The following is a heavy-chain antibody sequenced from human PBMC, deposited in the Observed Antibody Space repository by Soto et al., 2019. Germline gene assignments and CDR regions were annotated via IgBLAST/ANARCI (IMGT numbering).Heavy chain of an antibody. CDR3: ARVNYHYYGMDV. V-gene: IGHV3-66*01. J-gene: IGHJ6*02. Sequence: PWGSLRLSCAASGFTVSTNYMSWVRQTPGKGLEWVSVIYSGGNTYYADSVKGRFTISRDNSKNTLDLQMNSLRAEDTAVYYCARVNYHYYGMDVWGQGTTVTVSS. CDR2: IYSGGNT. CDR1: GFTVSTNY.